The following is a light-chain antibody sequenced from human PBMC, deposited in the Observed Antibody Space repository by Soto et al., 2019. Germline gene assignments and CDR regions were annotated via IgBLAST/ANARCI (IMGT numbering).Light chain of an antibody. J-gene: IGKJ5*01. CDR1: QSLLHSNGYNY. CDR3: MQALQTPRGSIT. Sequence: DIVMTQSPLSLPVTPGEPASISCRSSQSLLHSNGYNYLDWYLQKPGQSPQLLIYLGSNRASGVPDRFSGSGSGTDFTLKISRVEAEDVGVYYCMQALQTPRGSITFGQGTRLEIK. CDR2: LGS. V-gene: IGKV2-28*01.